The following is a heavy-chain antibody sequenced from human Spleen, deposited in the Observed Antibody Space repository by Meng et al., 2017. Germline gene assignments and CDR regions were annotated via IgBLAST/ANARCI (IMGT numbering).Heavy chain of an antibody. J-gene: IGHJ3*02. CDR3: ARESGITIFGVVSDDAFDI. CDR2: FDPEDGET. D-gene: IGHD3-3*01. Sequence: ASVKVSCKVSGYTLTELSMHWVRQAPGKGLEWMGGFDPEDGETIYAQKFQGRVTMTRNTSISTAYMELSSLRSEDTAVYYCARESGITIFGVVSDDAFDIWGQGTMVTVSS. CDR1: GYTLTELS. V-gene: IGHV1-24*01.